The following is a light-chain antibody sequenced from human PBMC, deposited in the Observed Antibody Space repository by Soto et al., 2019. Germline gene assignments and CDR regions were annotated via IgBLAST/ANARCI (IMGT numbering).Light chain of an antibody. J-gene: IGLJ1*01. CDR3: SSNVGDNNRYV. Sequence: QSVLTQPPSASGSPGQSVTISCTGTSSDVGGYNFVSWYQQHPGKAPKLIIYEVNKRPSGVPNRFSGSKSGNTASLTLSGLQAEDEADYYCSSNVGDNNRYVFGTGTKLTVL. CDR1: SSDVGGYNF. CDR2: EVN. V-gene: IGLV2-8*01.